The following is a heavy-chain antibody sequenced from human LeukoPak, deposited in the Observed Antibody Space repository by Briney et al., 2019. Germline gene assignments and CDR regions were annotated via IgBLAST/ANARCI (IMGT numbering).Heavy chain of an antibody. D-gene: IGHD6-13*01. Sequence: PSETLSLTCTVSHGSISGLHWSWIRQPPGKGLEWIGYIFYSGSTNYNPSLKSRVTISVDTSRNKVSLKLSSVTAADTAVYYCARGGAFSSSWYVDYWGQGTLVTVST. V-gene: IGHV4-59*11. CDR1: HGSISGLH. J-gene: IGHJ4*02. CDR2: IFYSGST. CDR3: ARGGAFSSSWYVDY.